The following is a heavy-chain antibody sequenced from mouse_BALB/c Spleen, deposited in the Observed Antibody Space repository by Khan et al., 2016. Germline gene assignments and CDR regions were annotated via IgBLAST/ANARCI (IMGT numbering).Heavy chain of an antibody. J-gene: IGHJ3*01. CDR1: GFSITGFA. V-gene: IGHV2-6-7*01. D-gene: IGHD2-2*01. CDR2: ICGDGST. Sequence: QVQLKESGPGLVAPSQSLSITCTVAGFSITGFAVNWVRQTPGKGLEWLGVICGDGSTDYDSALKSRLSISKDNTTSHVFLKISSLQTDDAARSCCASCYAYDGEFAYWGQGTLVTVSA. CDR3: ASCYAYDGEFAY.